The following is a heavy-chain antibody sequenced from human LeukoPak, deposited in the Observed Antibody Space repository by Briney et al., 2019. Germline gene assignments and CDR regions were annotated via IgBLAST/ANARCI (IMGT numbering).Heavy chain of an antibody. V-gene: IGHV3-23*01. CDR3: AKVPVYGDQSDY. Sequence: GGSLRLSCAASGFTFSSHAMSWVRQAPGKGLEWVSAITSGDNTYYADSMKGRFTISGDNSKNTLYLQVNSLRAEDTAVYYCAKVPVYGDQSDYWGQGTLVTVSS. CDR2: ITSGDNT. D-gene: IGHD4-17*01. J-gene: IGHJ4*02. CDR1: GFTFSSHA.